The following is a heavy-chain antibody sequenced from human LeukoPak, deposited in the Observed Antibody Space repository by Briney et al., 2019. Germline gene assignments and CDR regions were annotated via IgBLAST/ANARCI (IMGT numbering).Heavy chain of an antibody. CDR3: ARHSTLRHDYVWGSYRLWAFDI. J-gene: IGHJ3*02. CDR2: IYYSGST. Sequence: SETLSLTCTVSGGSISIYYWSWIRQPPGKGLEWIGYIYYSGSTNYNPSLKSRVTISVDTSKNQFSLKLSSVTAADTAVYYCARHSTLRHDYVWGSYRLWAFDIWGQGTMVTVSS. D-gene: IGHD3-16*02. CDR1: GGSISIYY. V-gene: IGHV4-59*08.